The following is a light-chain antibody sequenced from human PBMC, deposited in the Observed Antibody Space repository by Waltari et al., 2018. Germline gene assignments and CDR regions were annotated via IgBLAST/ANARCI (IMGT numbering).Light chain of an antibody. Sequence: QSALTQPASVSGSPGQSITISCTGTSSDVGGYDYVSWYQQHPGKAPKLMIYDVSKGPAAVSNLFSGSKSGNTASLTISGLQAEDEADYYCSSYTSISACVLFGGGTKLTVL. J-gene: IGLJ3*02. V-gene: IGLV2-14*03. CDR1: SSDVGGYDY. CDR2: DVS. CDR3: SSYTSISACVL.